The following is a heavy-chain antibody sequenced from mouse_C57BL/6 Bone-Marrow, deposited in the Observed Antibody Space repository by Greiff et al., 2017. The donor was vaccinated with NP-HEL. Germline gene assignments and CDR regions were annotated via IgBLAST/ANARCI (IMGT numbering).Heavy chain of an antibody. J-gene: IGHJ1*03. D-gene: IGHD5-1-1*01. CDR2: IWGGGST. CDR3: GKHRGYLGDFDV. CDR1: GFSLTSYG. V-gene: IGHV2-9*01. Sequence: VMLVESGPGLVAPSQSLSITCTASGFSLTSYGVDWVRQPPGKGLEWLGVIWGGGSTNYYSARMSRLSISKDNSKRQIFLIKNSLQTDDKAVDYCGKHRGYLGDFDVWGTGTTVTVSS.